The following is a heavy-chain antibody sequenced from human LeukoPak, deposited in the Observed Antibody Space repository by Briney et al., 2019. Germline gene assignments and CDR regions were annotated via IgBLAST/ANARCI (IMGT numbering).Heavy chain of an antibody. Sequence: GGSLRLSCAASGFTFSPCVMNWVRQAPGKGLDWVSGISGSGGSTYYAESVKCRYTISRDNSKNTLYLQMNSLRVEDTAIYYYAKGITIQSHVDYWGQGTLVTVSS. V-gene: IGHV3-23*01. J-gene: IGHJ4*02. CDR3: AKGITIQSHVDY. D-gene: IGHD1-20*01. CDR2: ISGSGGST. CDR1: GFTFSPCV.